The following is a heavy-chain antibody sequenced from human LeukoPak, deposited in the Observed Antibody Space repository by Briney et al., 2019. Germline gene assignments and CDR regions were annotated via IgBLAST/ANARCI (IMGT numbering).Heavy chain of an antibody. CDR1: GLNFRTSW. J-gene: IGHJ4*02. CDR3: ARDPDSSSFDY. CDR2: IRYDGTVK. Sequence: SGGSLRLSCTASGLNFRTSWMSWVRQSPGKGLEFLANIRYDGTVKNYVDSVKGRFTISRDNPKNSLYLQVDSLRADDTAVYYCARDPDSSSFDYWGQGVLVTVSS. V-gene: IGHV3-7*01. D-gene: IGHD6-13*01.